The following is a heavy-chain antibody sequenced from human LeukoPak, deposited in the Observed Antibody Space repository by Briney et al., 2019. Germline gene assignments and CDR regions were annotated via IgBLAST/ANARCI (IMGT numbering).Heavy chain of an antibody. V-gene: IGHV3-9*01. J-gene: IGHJ4*02. CDR3: AKGRYSSGWDFDY. Sequence: PPGRSLRLSCAASGFTFDDYAMHWVRQAPGKGLEWVSGISWNSGSIGYADSVKGRFTISRDNAKNSLYLQMNSLRAEDTALYYCAKGRYSSGWDFDYWGQGTLVTVSS. CDR2: ISWNSGSI. D-gene: IGHD6-19*01. CDR1: GFTFDDYA.